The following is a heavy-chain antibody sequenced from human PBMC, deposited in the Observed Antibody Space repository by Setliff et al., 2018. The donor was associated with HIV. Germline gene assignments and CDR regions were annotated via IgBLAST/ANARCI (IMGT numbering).Heavy chain of an antibody. CDR3: ARGPRASYLSYYYYHYLDV. CDR1: GFTFSTYS. CDR2: ISGTSGTM. V-gene: IGHV3-48*01. D-gene: IGHD3-16*02. Sequence: GESLKISCAASGFTFSTYSMNWVRQAPGKGLEWVSYISGTSGTMYYADSVKGRFTISRDNAKNSLFLQMNSLTAEDTAVYYCARGPRASYLSYYYYHYLDVWGKGTTVTVSS. J-gene: IGHJ6*03.